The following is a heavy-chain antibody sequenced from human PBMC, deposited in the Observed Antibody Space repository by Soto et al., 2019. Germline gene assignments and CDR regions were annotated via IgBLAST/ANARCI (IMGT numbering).Heavy chain of an antibody. CDR3: ARGGSPYVWFNEF. D-gene: IGHD3-16*01. J-gene: IGHJ4*02. CDR1: GGTFSSYA. Sequence: SVKVSCKASGGTFSSYAISWVRQAPGQGLEWMGGIIPIFGTANYAQKFQGRVTITADESTNTAYMELSSLRSDDTAMYYCARGGSPYVWFNEFWGQGTQVTVSS. V-gene: IGHV1-69*13. CDR2: IIPIFGTA.